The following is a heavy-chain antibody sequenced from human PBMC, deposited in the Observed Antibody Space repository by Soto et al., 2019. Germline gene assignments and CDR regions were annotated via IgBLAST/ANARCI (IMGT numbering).Heavy chain of an antibody. V-gene: IGHV3-23*01. D-gene: IGHD3-16*02. CDR2: ISGSGGST. Sequence: GSLRLSCAASGFTFSSYAMSWVRQAPGKGLEWVSAISGSGGSTYYADSVKGRFTISRDNSKNTLYLQMNSLRAEDTAVYYCAKDFYYYDYVWGSYRGPRDAFDIWGQGTMITVSS. CDR1: GFTFSSYA. J-gene: IGHJ3*02. CDR3: AKDFYYYDYVWGSYRGPRDAFDI.